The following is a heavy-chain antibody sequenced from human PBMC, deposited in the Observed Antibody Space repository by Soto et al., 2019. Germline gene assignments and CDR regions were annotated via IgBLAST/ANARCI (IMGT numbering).Heavy chain of an antibody. CDR2: ICHSGRT. J-gene: IGHJ4*02. Sequence: QVQLQESGPGLVKPSETLSLTCTVSGGSISSSYWSWVRQPPGKGLEWIGYICHSGRTNYNPSLKGRVTMSVDTSRNPFALRLASLTAADTAGYYCSRGSGVVYDWGQGTLVTVSS. CDR1: GGSISSSY. D-gene: IGHD2-15*01. V-gene: IGHV4-59*01. CDR3: SRGSGVVYD.